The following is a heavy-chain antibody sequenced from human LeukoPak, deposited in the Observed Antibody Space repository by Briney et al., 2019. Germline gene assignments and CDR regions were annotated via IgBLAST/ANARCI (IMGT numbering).Heavy chain of an antibody. CDR1: GYTFTGYY. CDR3: ARDLGVVAGYDY. CDR2: INPNSGGT. D-gene: IGHD6-19*01. J-gene: IGHJ4*02. Sequence: ASVKVSCKASGYTFTGYYMHWVRQAPGQGLEWMGRINPNSGGTNYAQKFQGRVTMTRDTSISTAYMELSRLRSDDTAVYYCARDLGVVAGYDYWGQGTLVTVSS. V-gene: IGHV1-2*06.